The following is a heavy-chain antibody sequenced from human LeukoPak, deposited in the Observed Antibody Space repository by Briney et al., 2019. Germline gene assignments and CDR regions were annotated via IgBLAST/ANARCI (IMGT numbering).Heavy chain of an antibody. CDR3: AKEGYCSGGSCYSPSPDY. Sequence: GGSLRLSCAASGFTFSSYGMHWVRQAPGKGLEWVAVISYDGSDKYYADSVKGRFTISRDNSKNTLYLQMNSLRAEDTAVYYCAKEGYCSGGSCYSPSPDYWGQGTLVTVSS. D-gene: IGHD2-15*01. J-gene: IGHJ4*02. CDR1: GFTFSSYG. CDR2: ISYDGSDK. V-gene: IGHV3-30*18.